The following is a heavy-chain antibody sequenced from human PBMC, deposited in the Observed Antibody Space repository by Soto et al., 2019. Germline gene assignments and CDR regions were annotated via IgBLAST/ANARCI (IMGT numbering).Heavy chain of an antibody. CDR3: ARGREDHVDHHFGHLFDS. CDR1: GDSIIDSF. CDR2: VHHTGNT. D-gene: IGHD3-10*01. J-gene: IGHJ4*02. V-gene: IGHV4-59*01. Sequence: PAETLSLTCTVSGDSIIDSFWIFVRQAPLKGLEWIVLVHHTGNTNYNPSLETRVTMLIDASANHFSLTLTSVTPADAAIYYCARGREDHVDHHFGHLFDSWGQGTLVTVSS.